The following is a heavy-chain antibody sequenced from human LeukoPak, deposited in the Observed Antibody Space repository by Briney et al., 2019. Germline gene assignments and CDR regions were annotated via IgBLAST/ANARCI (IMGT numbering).Heavy chain of an antibody. J-gene: IGHJ4*02. D-gene: IGHD3-22*01. CDR2: ISAYNGNT. CDR1: GYTFTSYG. Sequence: EASVKVSCKASGYTFTSYGISWVRQAPGQGLERMGWISAYNGNTNYAQKLQGRVTMTTDTSTSTAYMELRSLRSDDTAVYYCARGNYYDSSGYYYGHLDYWGQGTLVTVSS. V-gene: IGHV1-18*01. CDR3: ARGNYYDSSGYYYGHLDY.